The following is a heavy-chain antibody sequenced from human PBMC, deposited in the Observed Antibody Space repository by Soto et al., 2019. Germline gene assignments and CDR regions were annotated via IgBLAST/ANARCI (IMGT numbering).Heavy chain of an antibody. Sequence: AGGSLRLSCAASGFTFSGSAMHWVRQASGKGLEWVGRIRSKANSYATAYAASVKGRFTISRDDSKNTAYLQMNSLKTEDTAVYYCTRQNYYDSSGTGAFDIWGQGTMVTVSS. D-gene: IGHD3-22*01. CDR1: GFTFSGSA. V-gene: IGHV3-73*01. CDR3: TRQNYYDSSGTGAFDI. J-gene: IGHJ3*02. CDR2: IRSKANSYAT.